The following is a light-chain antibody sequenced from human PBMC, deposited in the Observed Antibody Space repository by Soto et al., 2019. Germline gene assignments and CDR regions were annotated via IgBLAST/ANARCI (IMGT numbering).Light chain of an antibody. CDR1: QSVSSRN. J-gene: IGKJ2*01. Sequence: IVLPQSPGPVSLSPGERATLSCRASQSVSSRNLAWYRQKPGQAPSLLIFGASNRATGIPDRFSGSGSGTDFTLTISRLEPEDCAVYYCLRYGDSPPAYTFGQGTKLEIK. CDR3: LRYGDSPPAYT. CDR2: GAS. V-gene: IGKV3-20*01.